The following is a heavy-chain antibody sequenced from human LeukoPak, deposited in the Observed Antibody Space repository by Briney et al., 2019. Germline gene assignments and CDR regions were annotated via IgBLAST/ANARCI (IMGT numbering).Heavy chain of an antibody. V-gene: IGHV3-53*01. D-gene: IGHD4-17*01. J-gene: IGHJ4*02. CDR3: AREPHDYGTFDY. CDR1: GFTVSSNY. Sequence: GGSLRLSCAASGFTVSSNYMSWVRQAPGKGLEWVSVIYSGGGAYYADSVKGRFTISRDNSKNTLYLQMNSLRAEDTAVYYCAREPHDYGTFDYWGQGTLVTVSS. CDR2: IYSGGGA.